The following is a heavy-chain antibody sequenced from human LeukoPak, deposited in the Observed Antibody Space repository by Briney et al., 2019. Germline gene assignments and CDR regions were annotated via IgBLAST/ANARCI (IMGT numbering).Heavy chain of an antibody. Sequence: ASVKVSCKASGHTFTSYDINWVRQATGQGLEWMGWMNPNSGNTGYAQKFQGRVTMTRNTSISTAYMELSSLRAEDTAVYYCAREGNDILTGKGDWFDPWGQGTLVTVSS. J-gene: IGHJ5*02. CDR1: GHTFTSYD. CDR2: MNPNSGNT. V-gene: IGHV1-8*01. CDR3: AREGNDILTGKGDWFDP. D-gene: IGHD3-9*01.